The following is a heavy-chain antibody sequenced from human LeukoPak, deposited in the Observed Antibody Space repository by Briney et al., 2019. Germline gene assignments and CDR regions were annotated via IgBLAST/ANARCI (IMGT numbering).Heavy chain of an antibody. V-gene: IGHV1-46*01. D-gene: IGHD3-10*01. CDR3: ARGGADYYGSGSLDY. J-gene: IGHJ4*02. CDR1: GYTFTRYG. Sequence: ASVKVSCKASGYTFTRYGISWVRQAPGQGLEWMGIINPSGGSTSYAQKFQGRVTMTRDTSTSTVYMELSSLRSEDTAVYYCARGGADYYGSGSLDYWGQGTLVTVSS. CDR2: INPSGGST.